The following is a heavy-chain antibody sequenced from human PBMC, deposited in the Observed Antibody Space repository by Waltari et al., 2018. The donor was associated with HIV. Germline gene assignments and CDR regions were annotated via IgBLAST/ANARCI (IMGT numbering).Heavy chain of an antibody. J-gene: IGHJ4*02. D-gene: IGHD3-3*01. Sequence: QVQLVPSGAEVKKPGASVKVSCKASGYTFPSYAMHCVRQAPGQRLEWMGWTNAGNGNTKYSQKFQGRVTITRDTSASTAYMELSSLRSEDTAVYYCARDRYDFWSGSVYWGQGTLVTVSS. CDR2: TNAGNGNT. CDR1: GYTFPSYA. V-gene: IGHV1-3*01. CDR3: ARDRYDFWSGSVY.